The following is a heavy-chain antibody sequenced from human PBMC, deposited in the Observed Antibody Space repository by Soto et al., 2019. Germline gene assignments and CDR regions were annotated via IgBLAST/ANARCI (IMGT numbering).Heavy chain of an antibody. CDR3: ARVSSSIVVVPDYGMDV. CDR2: ISGKNGNT. D-gene: IGHD2-15*01. V-gene: IGHV1-18*04. Sequence: QVQLVQSGVEVKKPGASVKVSCKASGYTFIRHGISWVRQAPGQGLEWMGWISGKNGNTNYAQKLQGRVTLTTDTPTSTAYMELRSLRSDDTAVYYCARVSSSIVVVPDYGMDVWGQGTTVTVSS. CDR1: GYTFIRHG. J-gene: IGHJ6*02.